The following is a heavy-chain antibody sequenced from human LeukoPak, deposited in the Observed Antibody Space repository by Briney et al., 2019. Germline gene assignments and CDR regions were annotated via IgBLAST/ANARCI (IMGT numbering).Heavy chain of an antibody. D-gene: IGHD3-3*01. CDR1: GGSFSGYY. V-gene: IGHV4-34*01. CDR3: AREPLRITIFGVAPRNYMDV. CDR2: TNHSGST. J-gene: IGHJ6*03. Sequence: SETLSLTCAGCGGSFSGYYWSWIRQPPGKGLKWRGETNHSGSTNYNPSLKSRVTISVDTSKNQFSLKLSSETAADTAVYYCAREPLRITIFGVAPRNYMDVWGKGTTVTVSS.